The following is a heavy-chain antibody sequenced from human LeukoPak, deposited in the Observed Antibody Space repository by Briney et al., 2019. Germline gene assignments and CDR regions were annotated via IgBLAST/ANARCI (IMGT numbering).Heavy chain of an antibody. V-gene: IGHV1-46*01. D-gene: IGHD6-13*01. CDR2: INPSGGST. Sequence: ASVKVSCKASGYTFTSYYMHWVRQAPGQGLEWMGIINPSGGSTSYAQKFQGRVTMTRDTSTSTAYMELRSLRSDDTAVYYCAREQGYSSSWPYYYYYMDVWGKGTTVTVSS. CDR3: AREQGYSSSWPYYYYYMDV. CDR1: GYTFTSYY. J-gene: IGHJ6*03.